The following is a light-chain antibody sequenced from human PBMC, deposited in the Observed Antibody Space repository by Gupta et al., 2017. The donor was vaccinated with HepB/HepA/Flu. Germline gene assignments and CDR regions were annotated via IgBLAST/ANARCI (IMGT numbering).Light chain of an antibody. V-gene: IGLV1-44*01. CDR1: SSNIGINT. Sequence: QSVLPQPPSASGTPGQRVTIPCSGSSSNIGINTVNWYQQLPGTAPKLLIYSDNQRPSGVPDRFSGSKSGTSASLAFSGLQSEDEADYYCEAWDDSLYSPVFGGGTKLTVL. J-gene: IGLJ3*02. CDR2: SDN. CDR3: EAWDDSLYSPV.